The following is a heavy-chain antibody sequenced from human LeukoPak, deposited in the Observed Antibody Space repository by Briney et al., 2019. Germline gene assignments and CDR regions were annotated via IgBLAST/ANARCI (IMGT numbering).Heavy chain of an antibody. V-gene: IGHV3-33*06. Sequence: GGSLRLSCAASGFTFSSYGMHWVRQAPGKGLEWVAVIWYDGSNKYYADSVKGRFTISRDNSKNTLYLHMKSLRAEDTAVYYCAKAIWTDYLLSYFDYWGQGTLVTGSS. J-gene: IGHJ4*02. CDR1: GFTFSSYG. CDR2: IWYDGSNK. CDR3: AKAIWTDYLLSYFDY. D-gene: IGHD3/OR15-3a*01.